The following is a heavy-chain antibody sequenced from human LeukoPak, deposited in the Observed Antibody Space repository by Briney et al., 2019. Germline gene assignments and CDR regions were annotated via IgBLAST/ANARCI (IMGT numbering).Heavy chain of an antibody. V-gene: IGHV1-69*13. CDR3: ARDLLGSHTSYSSGAWDY. CDR2: IVPIFDTA. Sequence: SVKVSCKASGGTFSNYAISWVRQAPGQGLEWMGGIVPIFDTADYAQKFQGRLTITADDSTSTAYMELSSLRAEDTAVYYCARDLLGSHTSYSSGAWDYWGQGTLVTVPS. CDR1: GGTFSNYA. D-gene: IGHD3-9*01. J-gene: IGHJ4*02.